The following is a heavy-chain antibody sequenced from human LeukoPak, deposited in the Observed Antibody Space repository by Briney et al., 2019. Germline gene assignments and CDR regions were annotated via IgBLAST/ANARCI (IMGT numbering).Heavy chain of an antibody. D-gene: IGHD5-18*01. V-gene: IGHV1-18*01. J-gene: IGHJ6*02. CDR3: ARDRIQLWLLADGMDV. Sequence: ASVKVSCKASGYTFTNYGISWVRQAPGQGLEWMGWISAYNGNTNYAQKLQGRVTMTTDTSTSTAYMELRSLRSDDTAVYYCARDRIQLWLLADGMDVWDQGTTVTVSS. CDR1: GYTFTNYG. CDR2: ISAYNGNT.